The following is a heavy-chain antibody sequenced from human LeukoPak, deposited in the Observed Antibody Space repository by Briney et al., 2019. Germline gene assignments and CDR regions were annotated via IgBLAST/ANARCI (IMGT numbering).Heavy chain of an antibody. CDR2: IYTGGST. V-gene: IGHV4-4*07. Sequence: PSETLSLTCTVSGGSISSYYWSWIRQHAGKGLEWIGRIYTGGSTNYNPSLKSRVTMSVDTSKNQFSLKLSSVTAADTAVYYCARDSSGRLDAFDIWGQGTMVTVSS. CDR1: GGSISSYY. J-gene: IGHJ3*02. CDR3: ARDSSGRLDAFDI. D-gene: IGHD3-22*01.